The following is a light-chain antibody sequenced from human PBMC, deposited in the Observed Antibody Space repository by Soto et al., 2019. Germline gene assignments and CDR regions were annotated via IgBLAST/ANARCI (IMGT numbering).Light chain of an antibody. V-gene: IGKV3-15*01. Sequence: EIVMTQAPATMSVSRGERAILSCRASQSVSSNLAGYLQIPCQAPTLLIYGAATRATAIPARFSGSGSGTEVTLTTGSLQSADVAICYCQQYNYWPTFGGGKKVEIK. CDR1: QSVSSN. CDR2: GAA. CDR3: QQYNYWPT. J-gene: IGKJ4*01.